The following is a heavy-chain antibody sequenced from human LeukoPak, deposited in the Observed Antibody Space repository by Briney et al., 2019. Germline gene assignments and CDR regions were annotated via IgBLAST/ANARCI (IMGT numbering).Heavy chain of an antibody. D-gene: IGHD3-22*01. Sequence: GGSLRLSCAASGFTFSSYGMSWVRQAPGQGLEWVSFITPGGASTSYADSMKGRFTISRDNPRNTLYMQMNSLRDEDTALYYCAVMHGYYDGSGYWVQWGQGTLATVSS. CDR3: AVMHGYYDGSGYWVQ. CDR1: GFTFSSYG. CDR2: ITPGGAST. V-gene: IGHV3-23*01. J-gene: IGHJ4*02.